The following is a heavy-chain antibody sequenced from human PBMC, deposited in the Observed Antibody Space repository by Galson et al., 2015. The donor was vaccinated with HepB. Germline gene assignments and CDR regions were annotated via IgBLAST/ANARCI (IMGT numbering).Heavy chain of an antibody. CDR3: ARARDYDFWSGPFYYYGMDV. CDR2: IYTSGST. J-gene: IGHJ6*02. Sequence: LTCTVSGGSISSGSYYWSWIRQPAGKGLEWIGRIYTSGSTNYNPSLKSRVTISVDTSKNQFSLKLSSVTAADTAVYYCARARDYDFWSGPFYYYGMDVWGQGTTVTVSS. D-gene: IGHD3-3*01. V-gene: IGHV4-61*02. CDR1: GGSISSGSYY.